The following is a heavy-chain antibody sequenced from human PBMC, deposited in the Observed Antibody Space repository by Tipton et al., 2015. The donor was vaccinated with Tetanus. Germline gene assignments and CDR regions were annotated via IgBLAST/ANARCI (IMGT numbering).Heavy chain of an antibody. D-gene: IGHD4-17*01. V-gene: IGHV3-9*01. Sequence: SLRLSCAASGFTFDDYAMHWVRQAPGKGLEWVSGISWNSGSIGYADSVKGRFTISRDNAKNSLYLQMNSLRAEDTALYYCAKGNIADYGLYYFDYWGQGTLVTVSS. CDR3: AKGNIADYGLYYFDY. CDR1: GFTFDDYA. J-gene: IGHJ4*02. CDR2: ISWNSGSI.